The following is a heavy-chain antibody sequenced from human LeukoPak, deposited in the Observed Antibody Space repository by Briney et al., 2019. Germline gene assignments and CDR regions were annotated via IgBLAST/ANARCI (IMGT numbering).Heavy chain of an antibody. CDR1: GYNFTSDW. CDR2: IYPGDSDT. V-gene: IGHV5-51*01. D-gene: IGHD2-2*01. CDR3: ARTMGTSTSSTLDY. Sequence: GESLKISCKGSGYNFTSDWIGWVRQMPGKGLEWMGIIYPGDSDTRYSPSFQGQVTISADKSITTAYLQWSSLKASDTAIYYCARTMGTSTSSTLDYWGQGTLVTVSS. J-gene: IGHJ4*02.